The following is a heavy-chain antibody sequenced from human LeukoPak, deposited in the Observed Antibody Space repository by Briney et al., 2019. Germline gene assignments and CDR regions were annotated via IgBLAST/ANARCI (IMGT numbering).Heavy chain of an antibody. V-gene: IGHV3-53*01. Sequence: PGGSLRLSCAASGFTGSRNYMSWVRQATGTGLEWVSDIYSGGSTYYADSVKGRFTISRDNSKNTLYLQMNSLRAEDAAVYYCARAPMVRGVIEALDYWGQGTLVTVSS. J-gene: IGHJ4*02. D-gene: IGHD3-10*01. CDR2: IYSGGST. CDR1: GFTGSRNY. CDR3: ARAPMVRGVIEALDY.